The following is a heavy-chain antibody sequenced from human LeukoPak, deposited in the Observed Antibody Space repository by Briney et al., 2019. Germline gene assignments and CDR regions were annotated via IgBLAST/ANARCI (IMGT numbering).Heavy chain of an antibody. J-gene: IGHJ5*02. CDR1: GFTFSSYG. CDR2: ISGSGGST. V-gene: IGHV3-23*01. CDR3: AKDSLWFGELLSTGDWFDP. Sequence: GGSLRLSCAASGFTFSSYGMSWVRQAPGKGLEWVSAISGSGGSTYYADSVKGRFTISRDNSKNTLYLQMNSLRAEDTAVYYCAKDSLWFGELLSTGDWFDPWGQGTLVTVSS. D-gene: IGHD3-10*01.